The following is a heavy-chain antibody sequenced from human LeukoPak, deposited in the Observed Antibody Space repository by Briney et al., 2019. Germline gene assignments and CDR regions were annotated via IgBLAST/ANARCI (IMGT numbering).Heavy chain of an antibody. CDR2: IYTSGST. CDR1: GGSISSGSYY. J-gene: IGHJ3*02. CDR3: ARAYIADLYAFDI. V-gene: IGHV4-61*02. Sequence: SETLSLTCTVSGGSISSGSYYWSWIRQPAGKGLEWIGRIYTSGSTNYNPSLKSRVTISVDTSKNQFSLKLSSVTAADTAVYYCARAYIADLYAFDIWGQGTMVTVSS. D-gene: IGHD6-13*01.